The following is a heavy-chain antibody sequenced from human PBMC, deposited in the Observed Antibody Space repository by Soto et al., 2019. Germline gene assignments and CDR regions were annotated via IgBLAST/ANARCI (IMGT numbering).Heavy chain of an antibody. CDR2: INHSGST. Sequence: QVQLQQWGAGLLKSSETLSLTCAVYGGSFSGYYWSWIRQPPGKGLEWIGEINHSGSTNYNPSLKSRVTISVDTSKNQFSLKLSSVTAADTAGYYCSGVVVTATSWFDPWGQGTLVNVSS. CDR3: SGVVVTATSWFDP. D-gene: IGHD2-15*01. V-gene: IGHV4-34*01. CDR1: GGSFSGYY. J-gene: IGHJ5*02.